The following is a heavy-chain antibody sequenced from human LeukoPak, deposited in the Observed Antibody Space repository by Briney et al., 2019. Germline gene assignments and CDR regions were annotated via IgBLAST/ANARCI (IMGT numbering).Heavy chain of an antibody. CDR2: VNPSDNSR. D-gene: IGHD6-19*01. V-gene: IGHV1-46*01. CDR1: GYTLSSSY. CDR3: AIMKEQWLVLYY. J-gene: IGHJ4*02. Sequence: ASVKVSCKASGYTLSSSYMHWVRQAPGQGLEWMGVVNPSDNSRTYAQKFQGRVTMTRDRSTSTVYMELSSLRSDDTAVYYCAIMKEQWLVLYYWGQGTLVTVSS.